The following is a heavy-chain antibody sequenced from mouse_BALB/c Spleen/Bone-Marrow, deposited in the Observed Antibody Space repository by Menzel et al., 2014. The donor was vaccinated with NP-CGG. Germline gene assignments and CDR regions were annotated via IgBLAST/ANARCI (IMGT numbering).Heavy chain of an antibody. J-gene: IGHJ2*02. Sequence: VQLQQSGAELVRPGVSVKISCKGSGYTFTDYAVHWVKQSHAKSLEWIGVISTYYGDATYNQKFKGKATMTVDKPSSTAYMELARLTSEDSAIYYCARDLDYWGQGTSLTVSS. V-gene: IGHV1S137*01. CDR3: ARDLDY. CDR2: ISTYYGDA. CDR1: GYTFTDYA.